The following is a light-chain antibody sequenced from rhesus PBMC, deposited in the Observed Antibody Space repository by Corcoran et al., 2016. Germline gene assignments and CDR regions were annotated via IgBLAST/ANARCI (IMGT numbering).Light chain of an antibody. V-gene: IGKV1-38*01. Sequence: DIQLTQSPSSLSASVGDRVTITCRASQGIRSYLAWYQQKPGKAPKLLIYDTSNLRSGVPSRFRGSGSGTEFTLTISSLQPEDIAVYYCQQRNSYPLTCGGGTKVELK. CDR1: QGIRSY. CDR3: QQRNSYPLT. J-gene: IGKJ4*01. CDR2: DTS.